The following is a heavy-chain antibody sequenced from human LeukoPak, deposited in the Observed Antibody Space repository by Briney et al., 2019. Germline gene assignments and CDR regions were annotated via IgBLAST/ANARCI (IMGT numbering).Heavy chain of an antibody. CDR1: GGSISSSSYY. V-gene: IGHV4-39*07. Sequence: SSETLSLTCTVSGGSISSSSYYWGWIRQPPGKGLEWIGSMYYSGSTYYNPSLRSRVTISVDTSKNQFSLKLSSVTAADTAVYXXXXXXXXXEWDLLPRYFDLWGRGTLVTVSS. CDR3: XXXXXXXEWDLLPRYFDL. J-gene: IGHJ2*01. CDR2: MYYSGST. D-gene: IGHD1-26*01.